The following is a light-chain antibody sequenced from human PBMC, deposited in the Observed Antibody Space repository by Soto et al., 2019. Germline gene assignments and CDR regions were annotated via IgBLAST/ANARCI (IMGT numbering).Light chain of an antibody. Sequence: QSVLTQPPSVSGAPGQRVTISCTGSSSNIGAGYDVHWYQQLPGTAPKLLIYGNSNRPSGVPDRFSGSKSGTSASLAITGLQAEDEADYYCQSYDSSLSGHNDVFGTGTKVTVL. V-gene: IGLV1-40*01. CDR3: QSYDSSLSGHNDV. J-gene: IGLJ1*01. CDR1: SSNIGAGYD. CDR2: GNS.